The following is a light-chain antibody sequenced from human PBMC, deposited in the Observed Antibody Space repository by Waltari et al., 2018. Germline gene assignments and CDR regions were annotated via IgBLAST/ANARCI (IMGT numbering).Light chain of an antibody. CDR2: GAS. CDR3: QQYDKLLGT. Sequence: EREMTQSPATWSVFPVKIASLSCRASQSIMSNLAWYQHKPGQAPRLLLYGASTRATGIPARFSGSGSETEFTLDISSLQSEDFAVYFCQQYDKLLGTFGQGAKLEIK. CDR1: QSIMSN. J-gene: IGKJ1*01. V-gene: IGKV3-15*01.